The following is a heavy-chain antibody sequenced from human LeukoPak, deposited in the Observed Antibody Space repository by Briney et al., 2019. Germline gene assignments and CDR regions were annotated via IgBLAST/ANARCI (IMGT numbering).Heavy chain of an antibody. J-gene: IGHJ5*02. CDR3: ARGPVGAPIGSWFDP. Sequence: SETLSLTCTVSGGSISSYYWSWIRQPPGKGLEWIGYIYYSGSTNYNPSLKSRVTISVDTSKNQFSLKLSSVTAADTAVYYCARGPVGAPIGSWFDPWGQGTLVTVSS. D-gene: IGHD1-26*01. CDR2: IYYSGST. CDR1: GGSISSYY. V-gene: IGHV4-59*01.